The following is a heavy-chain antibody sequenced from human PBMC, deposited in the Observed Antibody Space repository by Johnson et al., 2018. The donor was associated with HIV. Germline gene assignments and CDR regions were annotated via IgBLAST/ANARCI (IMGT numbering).Heavy chain of an antibody. D-gene: IGHD6-13*01. Sequence: QVQLVESGGGVVQPGRSLRLSCAASGFTFSSYGMHWVRQAPGKGLEWVAVIWYDGSNKYYADSVKGRFTISRDNSKNTLYLQMNSLRAEDTAVYYCARGGYSTILDAFDIWGQGTMVTVSS. V-gene: IGHV3-30*19. J-gene: IGHJ3*02. CDR2: IWYDGSNK. CDR1: GFTFSSYG. CDR3: ARGGYSTILDAFDI.